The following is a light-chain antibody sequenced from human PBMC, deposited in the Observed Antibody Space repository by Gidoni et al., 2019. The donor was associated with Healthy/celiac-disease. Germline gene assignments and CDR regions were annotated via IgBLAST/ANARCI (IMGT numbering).Light chain of an antibody. CDR2: DNN. J-gene: IGLJ2*01. Sequence: QSVLTQPPSVSGAPGQRVTISCTGSSSNIGAGYAVHWYQQLPGTAPKLLIYDNNNRPSGVPDRFSGSKSGTSASLAITGLQAEDEADYHCQSYDSSLSGFVVFGGGTKLTV. V-gene: IGLV1-40*01. CDR1: SSNIGAGYA. CDR3: QSYDSSLSGFVV.